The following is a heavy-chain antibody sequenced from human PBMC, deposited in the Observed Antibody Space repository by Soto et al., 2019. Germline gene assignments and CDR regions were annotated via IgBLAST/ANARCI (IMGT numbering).Heavy chain of an antibody. Sequence: QVQLVQSGAQVKQPGSSVRVSCKASGGTFYSYPISWMRLAPGQGPEWMGGIIPLSGTAKYAQKFQGRVTITADESTSTVYMELTTLRFEDTAVYYCAREGFSGTYYVHWGQGTQLTVSS. J-gene: IGHJ4*02. D-gene: IGHD1-26*01. V-gene: IGHV1-69*01. CDR2: IIPLSGTA. CDR1: GGTFYSYP. CDR3: AREGFSGTYYVH.